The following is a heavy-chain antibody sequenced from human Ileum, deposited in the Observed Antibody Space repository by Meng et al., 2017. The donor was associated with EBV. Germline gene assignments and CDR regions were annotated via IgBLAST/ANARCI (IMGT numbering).Heavy chain of an antibody. V-gene: IGHV4-4*02. CDR1: GESIISNYW. CDR3: ARKFSVVGSTDGWFDP. J-gene: IGHJ5*02. D-gene: IGHD2-8*01. CDR2: IYYNTNT. Sequence: QGPLRESGPGLVKPSGTLSLTCAVSGESIISNYWWSWVRQPPGKGLEWIGEIYYNTNTNYNPSLKGRVTMSVDTSQNQFSLTLSSVTAADTAVYFCARKFSVVGSTDGWFDPWGQGTLVTVSS.